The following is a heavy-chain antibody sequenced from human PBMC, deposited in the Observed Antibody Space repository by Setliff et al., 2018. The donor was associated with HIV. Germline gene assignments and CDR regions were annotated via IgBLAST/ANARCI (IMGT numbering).Heavy chain of an antibody. Sequence: ASVKVSCKASGYTFNDYGISGVRQAPGHGLEWMGWISGHNGYTNYAQKGQDRATMTTDTSTSTAYMELRGLRSDDTAVYYCARDRSSTGDYNEEHLFEYWGQGTLVTVSS. D-gene: IGHD3-22*01. CDR1: GYTFNDYG. CDR2: ISGHNGYT. V-gene: IGHV1-18*01. J-gene: IGHJ4*02. CDR3: ARDRSSTGDYNEEHLFEY.